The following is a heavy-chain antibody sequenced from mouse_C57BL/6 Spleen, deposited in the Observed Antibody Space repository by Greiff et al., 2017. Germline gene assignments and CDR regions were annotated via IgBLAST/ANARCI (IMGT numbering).Heavy chain of an antibody. J-gene: IGHJ4*01. CDR2: IDPSDSYT. V-gene: IGHV1-69*01. Sequence: QVHVKQPGAELVMPGASVKLSCKASGYTFTSYWMHWVKQRPGQGLEWIGEIDPSDSYTNYNQKFKGKSTLTVDKSSSTAYMQLSSLTSEDSAVYYGARGGKGGYAMDDWGQGTSVTVSS. CDR3: ARGGKGGYAMDD. CDR1: GYTFTSYW.